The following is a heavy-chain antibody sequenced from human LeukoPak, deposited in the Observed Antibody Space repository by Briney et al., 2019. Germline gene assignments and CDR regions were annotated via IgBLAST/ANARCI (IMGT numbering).Heavy chain of an antibody. Sequence: ASVKVSCKASGYTFTGYYMHWVRQAPGQGLEWMGWINPNSGGTNYAQKFQGRVTMTRDTSISTAYMELSRLRSDDTAVYYCAREHGRSPYYYDSSGYYGNWFDPWGQGTQVTASS. D-gene: IGHD3-22*01. CDR1: GYTFTGYY. CDR2: INPNSGGT. J-gene: IGHJ5*02. V-gene: IGHV1-2*02. CDR3: AREHGRSPYYYDSSGYYGNWFDP.